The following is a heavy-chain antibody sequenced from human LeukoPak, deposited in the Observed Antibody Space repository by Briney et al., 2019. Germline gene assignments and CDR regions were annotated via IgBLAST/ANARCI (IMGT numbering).Heavy chain of an antibody. V-gene: IGHV1-46*01. CDR2: INPSGGST. CDR1: GYTFTSYY. J-gene: IGHJ6*02. D-gene: IGHD6-13*01. CDR3: AREWVVEQLKYYYYYYGMDV. Sequence: ASVKVSCKASGYTFTSYYMHWVRQAPGQGLEWMGIINPSGGSTSYAQKFQGRVTMTRDTSTSTVYMELSSLRSEDTAVYYCAREWVVEQLKYYYYYYGMDVWGQGTTVTVSS.